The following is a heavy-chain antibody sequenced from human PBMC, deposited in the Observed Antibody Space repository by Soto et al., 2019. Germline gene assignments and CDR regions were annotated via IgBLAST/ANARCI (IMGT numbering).Heavy chain of an antibody. CDR2: ISAYNGNT. J-gene: IGHJ4*02. D-gene: IGHD3-22*01. CDR1: GYTFTSYG. V-gene: IGHV1-18*01. Sequence: ASVKVSCKASGYTFTSYGISWVRQAPGQGLEWMGRISAYNGNTNYAQKLQGRVTMTTDTSTSTAYMELRNLRSDDTAVYFCARALVGGFYDYWGQGILVTVSS. CDR3: ARALVGGFYDY.